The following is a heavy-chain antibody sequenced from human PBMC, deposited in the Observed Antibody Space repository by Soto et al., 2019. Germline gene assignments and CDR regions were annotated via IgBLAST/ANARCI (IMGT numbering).Heavy chain of an antibody. CDR2: ISYDGSNK. Sequence: HPGGSLRLSCAASGFTFSSYGMHWVRQAPGKGLEWVAVISYDGSNKYYADSVKGRFTISRDNSKNTLYLQMNSLRAEDTAVYYCARGPVVTAILRYNWFDPWGQGTQVTVSS. CDR1: GFTFSSYG. J-gene: IGHJ5*02. CDR3: ARGPVVTAILRYNWFDP. D-gene: IGHD2-21*02. V-gene: IGHV3-30*03.